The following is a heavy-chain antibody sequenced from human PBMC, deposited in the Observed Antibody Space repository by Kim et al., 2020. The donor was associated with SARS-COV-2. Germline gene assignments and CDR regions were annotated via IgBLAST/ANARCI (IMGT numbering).Heavy chain of an antibody. V-gene: IGHV3-21*01. CDR3: ARSDVVGATGYFDY. D-gene: IGHD1-26*01. CDR1: GFTFSSYS. Sequence: GGSLRLSCAASGFTFSSYSMNWVRQAPGKGLEWVSSISSSSSYIYYADSVKGRFTISRDNAKNSLYLQMNSLRAEDTAVYYCARSDVVGATGYFDYWGQGTLVTVSS. CDR2: ISSSSSYI. J-gene: IGHJ4*02.